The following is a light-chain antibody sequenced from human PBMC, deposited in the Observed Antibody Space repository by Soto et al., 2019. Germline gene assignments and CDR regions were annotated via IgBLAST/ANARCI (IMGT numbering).Light chain of an antibody. Sequence: QPVLTQPASVSGSLGQSITISCTGTSSDVGTYNLVSWYQQLPDKAPKLIIHEVNKRPSGVSTRFSGSKSGNTASLTISGLQAEDDADYHCYSYAGSSTYVFGTGTKLTVL. J-gene: IGLJ1*01. CDR3: YSYAGSSTYV. CDR2: EVN. CDR1: SSDVGTYNL. V-gene: IGLV2-23*02.